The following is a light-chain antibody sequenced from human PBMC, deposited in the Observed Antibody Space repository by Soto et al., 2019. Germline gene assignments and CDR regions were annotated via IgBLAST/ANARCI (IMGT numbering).Light chain of an antibody. CDR2: AAS. J-gene: IGKJ1*01. CDR1: QGISNY. CDR3: QKYDSAPWP. V-gene: IGKV1-27*01. Sequence: DIQMTQSPSSLSASVRDRVTITCRASQGISNYLAWYQQKPGKVPKLLIYAASTLQSGVPSRFSGSGSGTDFTLTISSLQPEDVATDYCQKYDSAPWPFGQGTNVEIK.